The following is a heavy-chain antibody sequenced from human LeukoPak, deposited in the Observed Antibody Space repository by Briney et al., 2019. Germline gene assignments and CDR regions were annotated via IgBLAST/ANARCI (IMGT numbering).Heavy chain of an antibody. CDR3: ARDPEPGRFRGANNWFDP. CDR2: IYYSGST. CDR1: GGSISSGGYY. V-gene: IGHV4-31*03. D-gene: IGHD3-10*01. Sequence: PSETLSLTCTVSGGSISSGGYYWSWIRQHPGKGLEWIGYIYYSGSTYYNPSLKSRVTISVDTSKNQFSLKLSSVTAADTAVYYCARDPEPGRFRGANNWFDPWGQGTLVTVSS. J-gene: IGHJ5*02.